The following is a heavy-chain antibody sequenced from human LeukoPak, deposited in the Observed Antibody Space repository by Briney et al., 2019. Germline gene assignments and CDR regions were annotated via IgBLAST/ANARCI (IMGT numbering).Heavy chain of an antibody. CDR3: ARDGGKRVLRYFDWLSYYYGMDV. J-gene: IGHJ6*02. V-gene: IGHV3-7*01. CDR1: GFTFSSYW. D-gene: IGHD3-9*01. CDR2: IKQDGSEK. Sequence: GGSLRLSCAASGFTFSSYWMSWVRQAPGKGLEWVANIKQDGSEKYYVDSVKGRFTISRDNAKNSLYLQMNSLRAEDTAVYYCARDGGKRVLRYFDWLSYYYGMDVWGQGTTVTVSS.